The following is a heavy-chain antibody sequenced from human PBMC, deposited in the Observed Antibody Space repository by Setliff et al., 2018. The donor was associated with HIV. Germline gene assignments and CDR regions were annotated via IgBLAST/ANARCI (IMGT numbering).Heavy chain of an antibody. CDR2: MNPNGGYT. J-gene: IGHJ4*02. D-gene: IGHD3-3*01. V-gene: IGHV1-2*02. Sequence: GASVKVSCKASGHTFTNVDIHWLRRATGQGLEWMGWMNPNGGYTNYAQKFLGRVTMTQDTSFTTAYLELSRLGSDDTAVYYCAADNYNCNSFDSWGQGSLVTVSS. CDR1: GHTFTNVD. CDR3: AADNYNCNSFDS.